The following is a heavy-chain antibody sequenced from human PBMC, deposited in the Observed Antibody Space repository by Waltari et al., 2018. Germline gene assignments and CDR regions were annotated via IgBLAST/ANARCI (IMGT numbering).Heavy chain of an antibody. Sequence: EVQLVESGGGLVQPGGSLRLSCAASGFRFKNYWMELVRQAPGKGLEWVANIKQDGSDSHHVDSVRGRFTISRDNAQNLLYLQMNSLRAEDTAVYYCSVSLNSWGQGTLVTVSS. CDR3: SVSLNS. V-gene: IGHV3-7*01. CDR2: IKQDGSDS. J-gene: IGHJ4*02. CDR1: GFRFKNYW.